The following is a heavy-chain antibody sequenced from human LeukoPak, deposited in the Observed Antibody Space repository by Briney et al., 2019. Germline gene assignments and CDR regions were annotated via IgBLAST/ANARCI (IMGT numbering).Heavy chain of an antibody. V-gene: IGHV4-34*01. J-gene: IGHJ4*02. CDR1: GGSFSGYY. CDR3: ARVDTAMGPEVVYFDY. D-gene: IGHD5-18*01. CDR2: INHSGST. Sequence: SETLSLTCAVYGGSFSGYYWSWIRQPPGKGLEWIGEINHSGSTNYNPSLKSRVTISVDTSKNQFSLKLSSVTAADTAVYHCARVDTAMGPEVVYFDYWGQGTLVTVSS.